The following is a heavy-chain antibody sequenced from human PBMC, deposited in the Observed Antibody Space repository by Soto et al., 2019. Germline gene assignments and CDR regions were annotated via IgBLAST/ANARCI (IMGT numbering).Heavy chain of an antibody. V-gene: IGHV5-51*01. CDR1: GYSFTSYW. J-gene: IGHJ3*02. Sequence: GESLKISCKGSGYSFTSYWIGWVRQMPGKGLEWMGIIYPGDSDTRYSPSFQGQVTISADKSISTAYLQWSSLKASDTAMYYCARQKEAAADAFDIWGQGTMVTVSS. CDR2: IYPGDSDT. D-gene: IGHD6-13*01. CDR3: ARQKEAAADAFDI.